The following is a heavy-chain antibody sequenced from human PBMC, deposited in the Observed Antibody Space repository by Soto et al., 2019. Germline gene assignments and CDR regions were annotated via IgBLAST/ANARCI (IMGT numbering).Heavy chain of an antibody. CDR3: PTIVVYGYLAV. CDR1: GADINSGGFT. Sequence: SETLSLTCSVSGADINSGGFTWTWIRQHAGKDLEWRGYISHSGSTDSNPSLTSRLRISGDTSYNHFSLTLTSVTAADAALTSCPTIVVYGYLAVWGQGTTVTVTS. J-gene: IGHJ6*01. CDR2: ISHSGST. D-gene: IGHD1-26*01. V-gene: IGHV4-31*03.